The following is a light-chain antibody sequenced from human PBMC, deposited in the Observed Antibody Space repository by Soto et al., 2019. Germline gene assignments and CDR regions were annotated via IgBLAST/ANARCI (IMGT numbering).Light chain of an antibody. J-gene: IGKJ1*01. CDR2: DAS. CDR1: QSVRSW. Sequence: DIQMTQSPATLSASVGDRVTITCRASQSVRSWLAWYQQKPGTAPKLLIYDASSLESGVPSRFSGSGSGTEFTLTISSLQPDDFATYYXXXYNSYSQTFGQGTKVDIK. V-gene: IGKV1-5*01. CDR3: XXYNSYSQT.